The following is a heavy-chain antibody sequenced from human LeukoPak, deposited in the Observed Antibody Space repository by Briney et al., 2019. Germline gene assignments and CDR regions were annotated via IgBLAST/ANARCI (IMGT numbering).Heavy chain of an antibody. CDR2: IKQDGSEE. D-gene: IGHD1-7*01. CDR3: ATFPPDNWNYRRYFAY. J-gene: IGHJ4*02. V-gene: IGHV3-7*03. CDR1: GFTFSLYW. Sequence: GGSLRLSCVVSGFTFSLYWMNWVRQAPGKGPEWVANIKQDGSEEYYVDSVKGRFTISRDNAKNSLYLQMNSLRVEDTAVYYCATFPPDNWNYRRYFAYWGQGTLVTVSS.